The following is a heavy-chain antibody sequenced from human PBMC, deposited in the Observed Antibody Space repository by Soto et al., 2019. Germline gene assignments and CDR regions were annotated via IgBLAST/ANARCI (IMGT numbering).Heavy chain of an antibody. J-gene: IGHJ5*02. V-gene: IGHV1-3*01. D-gene: IGHD6-19*01. CDR3: ARDVRIAVAGTFP. CDR2: INAGNGNT. Sequence: EASVKVSCKASGYTFTSYAMHWVRQAPGQRLEWMGWINAGNGNTKYSQKFQGRVTITRDTSASTAYMELSSLRSEDTAVYYCARDVRIAVAGTFPCGQGTLVTVSS. CDR1: GYTFTSYA.